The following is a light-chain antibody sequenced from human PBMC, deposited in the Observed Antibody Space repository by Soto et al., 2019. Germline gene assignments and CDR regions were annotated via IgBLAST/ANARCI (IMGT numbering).Light chain of an antibody. Sequence: DIQMTQSQSSLSASVGDRVTITCRASQSISNYLNWYQQKPGKAPKLLMYAASSLQSGVPSRFSGSGSGTDFTLTVSSLQPEDFATYFCQQSYSTLWTFGHGTKVEIK. CDR2: AAS. J-gene: IGKJ1*01. CDR3: QQSYSTLWT. V-gene: IGKV1-39*01. CDR1: QSISNY.